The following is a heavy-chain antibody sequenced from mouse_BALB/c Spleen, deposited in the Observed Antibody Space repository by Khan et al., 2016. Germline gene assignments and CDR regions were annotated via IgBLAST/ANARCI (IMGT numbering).Heavy chain of an antibody. CDR1: GYAFSSYW. V-gene: IGHV1-80*01. CDR3: ARGTPLAN. CDR2: IYPGDGDT. J-gene: IGHJ3*01. Sequence: QVQLQQPGAELVRPGSSVKISCKASGYAFSSYWMNWVKQRPGQGLEWIGQIYPGDGDTHYSGKFKGKVILTADKSSSTAYMQLSSLTSEDSAVYFCARGTPLANWGQGTLVTVSA.